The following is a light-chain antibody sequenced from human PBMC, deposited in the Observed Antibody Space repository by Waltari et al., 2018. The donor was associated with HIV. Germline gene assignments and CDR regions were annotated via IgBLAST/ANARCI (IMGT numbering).Light chain of an antibody. V-gene: IGLV7-46*01. CDR2: DAT. CDR1: TGTVTRDHH. J-gene: IGLJ2*01. Sequence: QTVVTQEPSLTVSPGGTVTLTCGSTTGTVTRDHHHYWFQQKPGQAPRTLVYDATDKHSWTPARFSPSFLGGKAALTLTAAQPEDEADYYCLLSYGSVRLFGGGTRLTV. CDR3: LLSYGSVRL.